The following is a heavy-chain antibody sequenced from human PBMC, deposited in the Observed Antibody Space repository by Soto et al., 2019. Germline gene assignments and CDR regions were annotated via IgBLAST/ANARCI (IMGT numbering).Heavy chain of an antibody. J-gene: IGHJ5*01. CDR2: IIPMFGTA. CDR1: GGTFSSSA. CDR3: ARLGDRSWFAS. Sequence: QVQLVQSGAEAKNPGSSVKVSCKASGGTFSSSAISWLRQAPGQGLEWMGGIIPMFGTADNAQKFQGRVTITADESTSTAYMELSSLRSEDTATYYCARLGDRSWFASWGQGTLVTVSS. V-gene: IGHV1-69*01. D-gene: IGHD2-15*01.